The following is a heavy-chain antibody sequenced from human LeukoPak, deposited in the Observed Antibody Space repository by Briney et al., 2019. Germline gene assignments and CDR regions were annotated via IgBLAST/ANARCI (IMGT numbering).Heavy chain of an antibody. D-gene: IGHD3-22*01. V-gene: IGHV3-23*01. CDR3: AKVSASRITMIVVGQTGFWDY. CDR2: ISGSGGST. J-gene: IGHJ4*02. Sequence: GGSLRLSCAASGFTFSSYAMSWVRQAPGKGLEWVSAISGSGGSTYYADSVKGRFTISRDNSKNTLYLQMNSLRTEDTAVYYCAKVSASRITMIVVGQTGFWDYWGQGTLVTASS. CDR1: GFTFSSYA.